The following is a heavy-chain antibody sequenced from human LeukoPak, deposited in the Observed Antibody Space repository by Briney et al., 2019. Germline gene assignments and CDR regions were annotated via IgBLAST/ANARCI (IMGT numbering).Heavy chain of an antibody. J-gene: IGHJ4*02. D-gene: IGHD3-22*01. CDR3: ARGGYSTPSYYFDY. Sequence: ASVKVSCKASGYTFTSYDISWVRQAAGQGLEWMGWMNPNSGNTGYAQRFQGRVTMTRNTSISTAYMELSSLRSEDTAVYYCARGGYSTPSYYFDYWGQGTLVTVSS. CDR2: MNPNSGNT. V-gene: IGHV1-8*01. CDR1: GYTFTSYD.